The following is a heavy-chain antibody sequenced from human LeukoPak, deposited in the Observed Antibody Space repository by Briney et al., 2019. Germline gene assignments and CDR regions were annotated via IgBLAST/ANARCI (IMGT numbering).Heavy chain of an antibody. Sequence: PSETLSLTCTVSGYSISSGYYWGWIRQPPGKGLEWIGSIYHSGSTYYNPSLKSRVTISVDTSKNQFSLKLSSVTAADTAVYYCARGTAMALDYFDYWGQGTLVTVSS. D-gene: IGHD5-18*01. V-gene: IGHV4-38-2*02. CDR3: ARGTAMALDYFDY. J-gene: IGHJ4*02. CDR1: GYSISSGYY. CDR2: IYHSGST.